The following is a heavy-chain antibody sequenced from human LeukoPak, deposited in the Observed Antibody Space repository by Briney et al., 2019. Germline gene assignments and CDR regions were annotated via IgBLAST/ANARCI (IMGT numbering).Heavy chain of an antibody. CDR3: EKDSFPKITIFGVVTPDYYYYMDV. Sequence: SGGSLRLSCAASGFTFDDYALHWVRQAPGKGLEWVSLISWDGGSTYYADSVKGRFTISRDNSKNSLYLQMNSLRAEDTALYYCEKDSFPKITIFGVVTPDYYYYMDVWGKGTTVTVFS. CDR1: GFTFDDYA. CDR2: ISWDGGST. J-gene: IGHJ6*03. V-gene: IGHV3-43D*03. D-gene: IGHD3-3*01.